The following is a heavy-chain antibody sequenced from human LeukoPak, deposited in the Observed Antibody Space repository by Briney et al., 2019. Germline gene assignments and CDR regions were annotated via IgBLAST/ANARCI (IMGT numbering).Heavy chain of an antibody. CDR1: EFTFSSYG. D-gene: IGHD3-16*01. V-gene: IGHV3-33*01. J-gene: IGHJ1*01. CDR2: IWYDGSNK. CDR3: ARDQRPGWGEYFQH. Sequence: GGSLRLSCAASEFTFSSYGMHWVRQAPGKGLEWVAVIWYDGSNKYYADSVRGRFTISRDNSKNTVYLQMNSLRVEDTAVYYCARDQRPGWGEYFQHWGQGTLVTVSS.